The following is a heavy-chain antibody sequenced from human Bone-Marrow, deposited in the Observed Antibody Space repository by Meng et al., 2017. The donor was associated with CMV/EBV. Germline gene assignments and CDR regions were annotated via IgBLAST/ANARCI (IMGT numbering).Heavy chain of an antibody. D-gene: IGHD4-17*01. CDR2: INPSGGST. J-gene: IGHJ5*02. Sequence: ASVKVSCKASGYTFTSYYMHWVRQAPGQGLEWMGIINPSGGSTSYAQKFQGRVTMTRDTSTSTVYMELSSLRSEDTAVYYCARRRYDYGDSRWFDPWGQGTLVTFSS. CDR3: ARRRYDYGDSRWFDP. V-gene: IGHV1-46*01. CDR1: GYTFTSYY.